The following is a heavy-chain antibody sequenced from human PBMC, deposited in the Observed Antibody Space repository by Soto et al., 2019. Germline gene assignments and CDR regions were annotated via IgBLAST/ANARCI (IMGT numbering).Heavy chain of an antibody. CDR1: GGSISSYY. Sequence: SETLSLTCTVSGGSISSYYWSWIRQPAGKGLEWIGRIYTSGSTNYNPSLKSRVTMSVDTSKNQFSLKLSSVTAADTAVYYCARDAPEGHVWGSYRYFPTWGQGTLVTVSS. V-gene: IGHV4-4*07. D-gene: IGHD3-16*02. CDR2: IYTSGST. CDR3: ARDAPEGHVWGSYRYFPT. J-gene: IGHJ4*02.